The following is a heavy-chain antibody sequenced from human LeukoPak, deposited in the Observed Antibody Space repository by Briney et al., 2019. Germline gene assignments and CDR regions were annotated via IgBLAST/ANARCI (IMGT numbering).Heavy chain of an antibody. D-gene: IGHD3-3*01. V-gene: IGHV1-8*03. J-gene: IGHJ4*02. CDR3: ARGDDFWSGYYY. Sequence: ASVKVSCKASGYTFTSYDINWVRQATGQGLEWMGWMNPNSGNTGYAQKFQGRVTITRNTSISTAYMELSSLRSEDTAVYYCARGDDFWSGYYYWGQGTLATVSS. CDR2: MNPNSGNT. CDR1: GYTFTSYD.